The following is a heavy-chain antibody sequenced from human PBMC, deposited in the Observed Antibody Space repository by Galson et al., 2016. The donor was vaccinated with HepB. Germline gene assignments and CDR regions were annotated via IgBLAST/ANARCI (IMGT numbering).Heavy chain of an antibody. CDR2: ISYDGSNK. Sequence: SLRLSCAASGFTFSYYAIHWVRQAPGKGLEWVAVISYDGSNKYYADSVKGRFTISRDNSKNMLYLRMNSLRAEDTAVYYCARSVWRWRGMDVWGQGTTVTVSS. D-gene: IGHD2-21*01. CDR3: ARSVWRWRGMDV. J-gene: IGHJ6*02. CDR1: GFTFSYYA. V-gene: IGHV3-30*04.